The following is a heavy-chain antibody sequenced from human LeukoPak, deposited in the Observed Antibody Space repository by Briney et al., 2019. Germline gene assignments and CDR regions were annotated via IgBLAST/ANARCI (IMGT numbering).Heavy chain of an antibody. J-gene: IGHJ5*02. CDR3: ARQRGYYGSGSYSGGWFDP. Sequence: SETLSLTCTVSGGSVSTGSYYWSWIRQPPGKGLEWIGYIYYSGSTNYNPSLKSRVTISVDTSKNQFSLKLSSVTAADTAVYYCARQRGYYGSGSYSGGWFDPWGQGTLVTVSS. CDR2: IYYSGST. D-gene: IGHD3-10*01. CDR1: GGSVSTGSYY. V-gene: IGHV4-61*01.